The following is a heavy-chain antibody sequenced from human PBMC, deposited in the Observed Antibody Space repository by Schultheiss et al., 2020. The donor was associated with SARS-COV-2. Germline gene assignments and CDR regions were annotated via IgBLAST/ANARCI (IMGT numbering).Heavy chain of an antibody. Sequence: GGSLRLSCAASGFTFSSYGMHWVRQAPGKGLEWVALISYDGSNKYYADSVKGRFTISRDNSKNTLYLQMNSLRAEDTAVYYCAKIPLVVVPAASDYWGQGTLVTVSS. V-gene: IGHV3-30*12. J-gene: IGHJ4*02. CDR1: GFTFSSYG. CDR3: AKIPLVVVPAASDY. CDR2: ISYDGSNK. D-gene: IGHD2-2*01.